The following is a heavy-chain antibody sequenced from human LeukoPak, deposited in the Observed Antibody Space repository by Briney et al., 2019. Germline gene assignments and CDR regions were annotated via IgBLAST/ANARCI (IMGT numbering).Heavy chain of an antibody. CDR3: ATGGRLFPAAMWFDY. CDR1: GYTFTDFY. J-gene: IGHJ4*02. V-gene: IGHV1-2*02. Sequence: GASVKVSCKASGYTFTDFYMHWVREAPAQGLGWMGWINPKRGGRSYAQRFPGRVTMTRDTSISTAYMELSRLRSDDTTVYYCATGGRLFPAAMWFDYWGQENLVTVSS. CDR2: INPKRGGR. D-gene: IGHD2-2*01.